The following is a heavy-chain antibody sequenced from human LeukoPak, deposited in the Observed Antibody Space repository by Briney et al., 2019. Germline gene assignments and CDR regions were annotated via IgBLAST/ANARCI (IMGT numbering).Heavy chain of an antibody. D-gene: IGHD1-1*01. CDR3: ARGRTTGDY. CDR2: INHSVST. CDR1: GGSFSGYY. V-gene: IGHV4-34*01. J-gene: IGHJ4*02. Sequence: SXXLSLTCAVYGGSFSGYYWSWIRQPPGKGLEWIGEINHSVSTNYNPSLKSPITISIHTSKNHFSLKLSSVTAADTAVYYCARGRTTGDYWGQGTLVTVSS.